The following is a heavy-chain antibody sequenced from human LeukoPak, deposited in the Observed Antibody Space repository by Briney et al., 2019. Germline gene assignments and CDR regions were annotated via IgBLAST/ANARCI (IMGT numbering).Heavy chain of an antibody. CDR3: ARELRATTVTTLFDY. Sequence: SETLSLTCTVSGGSFSSTSYYWGWIRQPPGKGLEWIANIYHTGSTYYNPSLKSRVTISVDTSANQFSLKLSSVTAADTAVYYCARELRATTVTTLFDYWGQGTLVTVSS. J-gene: IGHJ4*02. V-gene: IGHV4-39*02. CDR2: IYHTGST. D-gene: IGHD4-17*01. CDR1: GGSFSSTSYY.